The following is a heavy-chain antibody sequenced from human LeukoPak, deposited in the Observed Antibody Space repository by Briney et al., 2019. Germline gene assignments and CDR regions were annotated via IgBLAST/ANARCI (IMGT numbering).Heavy chain of an antibody. D-gene: IGHD4-17*01. CDR1: GFTFSDYN. V-gene: IGHV3-11*04. CDR2: ISRSGSTK. CDR3: ARGQVTAVTGLASFDI. Sequence: GGSLGLSCAASGFTFSDYNMRWIRQAPGKGLEWVSSISRSGSTKYYADSVKGRFTISRDNAKNSLFLQMNSLRAEDTAVYYCARGQVTAVTGLASFDIWGQGTMVTVSS. J-gene: IGHJ3*02.